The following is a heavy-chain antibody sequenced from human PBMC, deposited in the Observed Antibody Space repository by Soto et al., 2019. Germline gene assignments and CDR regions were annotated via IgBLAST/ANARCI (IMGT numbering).Heavy chain of an antibody. CDR3: ARDRAPYYDFWSGYRPHYYYYGMDV. J-gene: IGHJ6*02. Sequence: ASVKVSCKASGYTFTSYGISWVRQAPGQGLEGMGWISAYNGNTNYAQKLQGRVTMTTDTSTSTAYMELRSLRSDDTAVYYCARDRAPYYDFWSGYRPHYYYYGMDVWGQGTTVTVSS. D-gene: IGHD3-3*01. V-gene: IGHV1-18*01. CDR1: GYTFTSYG. CDR2: ISAYNGNT.